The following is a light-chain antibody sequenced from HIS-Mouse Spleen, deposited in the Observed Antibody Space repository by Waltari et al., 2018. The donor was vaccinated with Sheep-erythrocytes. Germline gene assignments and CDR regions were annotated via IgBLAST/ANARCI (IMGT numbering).Light chain of an antibody. V-gene: IGLV2-11*01. Sequence: QSALTQPRSVSGSPGQSVPISCTGTSSNFGGYNYVSWYQQHPGKAPKLMIYDLSKRPSGVSDRFSGSKSGNTASLTISGLQAEDEADYYCCSYAGSYTWVFGGGTKLTVL. CDR1: SSNFGGYNY. CDR2: DLS. CDR3: CSYAGSYTWV. J-gene: IGLJ3*02.